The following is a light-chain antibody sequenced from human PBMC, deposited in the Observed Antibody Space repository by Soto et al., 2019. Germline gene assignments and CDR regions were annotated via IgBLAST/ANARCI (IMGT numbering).Light chain of an antibody. J-gene: IGKJ1*01. Sequence: EIVLTQSPGTLSLSPGERATLSCRASQSFSSSSLAWYQQKPGQAPRLPIYGASSRATGIPDRFSGSGSGTDFTLTISRLEPEDFAVYYCQQYDSSPRTFGQGTKVDIK. CDR1: QSFSSSS. V-gene: IGKV3-20*01. CDR2: GAS. CDR3: QQYDSSPRT.